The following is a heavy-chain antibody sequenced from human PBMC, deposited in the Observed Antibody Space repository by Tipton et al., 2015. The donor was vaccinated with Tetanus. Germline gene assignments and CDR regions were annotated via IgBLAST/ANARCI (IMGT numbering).Heavy chain of an antibody. CDR2: IYYTELT. J-gene: IGHJ4*02. D-gene: IGHD1-26*01. Sequence: TLSLTCTASGASINAGGYLWTWVRQHPGKGLEWIGNIYYTELTSYTPSLNSRVSISVDTSKNQFSLWLTSVTAADTAVYFCARGLPREPFYLDYWGQGKQVTVSS. V-gene: IGHV4-31*03. CDR1: GASINAGGYL. CDR3: ARGLPREPFYLDY.